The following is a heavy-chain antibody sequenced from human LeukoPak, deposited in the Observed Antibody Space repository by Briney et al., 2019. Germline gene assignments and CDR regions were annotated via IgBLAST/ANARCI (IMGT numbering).Heavy chain of an antibody. D-gene: IGHD1-26*01. CDR1: SGSINSYF. Sequence: PSETLSLTCTVSSGSINSYFWGWVRQPPGKGLEWIGRIYTTGTTHCNPSLKSRVTMSVDTSTNQFSLNLRSMTAADTAVYYCGRQGYTASHYFLDFWSKGTLVAVS. J-gene: IGHJ4*02. CDR2: IYTTGTT. V-gene: IGHV4-4*07. CDR3: GRQGYTASHYFLDF.